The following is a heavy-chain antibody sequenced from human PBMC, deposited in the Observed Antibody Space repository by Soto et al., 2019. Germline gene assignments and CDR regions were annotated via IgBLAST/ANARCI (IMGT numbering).Heavy chain of an antibody. CDR2: ISGSGGST. D-gene: IGHD6-6*01. CDR1: GFTFSSYA. Sequence: GGSLRLSCAASGFTFSSYAMSWVRQAPGKGLEWVSAISGSGGSTYYADSVKGRFTISRDNSKNTLYLQMNSLRAEDTAVYYCAKDTHSSSSSKYSSFDYWGQGTLVTVSS. V-gene: IGHV3-23*01. J-gene: IGHJ4*02. CDR3: AKDTHSSSSSKYSSFDY.